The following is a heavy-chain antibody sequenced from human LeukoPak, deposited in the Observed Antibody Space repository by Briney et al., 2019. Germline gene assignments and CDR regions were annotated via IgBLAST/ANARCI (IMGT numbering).Heavy chain of an antibody. J-gene: IGHJ4*02. CDR3: ARGPITTRSHFDY. D-gene: IGHD3-22*01. Sequence: SVKVSCKASGGTFSSYAISWVRPAPGQGLEWMGGIIPIFATANYAQKFQGRVTITADESTSTAYMELSSLRSEDTAVYYCARGPITTRSHFDYWGQGTLVTVSS. V-gene: IGHV1-69*13. CDR2: IIPIFATA. CDR1: GGTFSSYA.